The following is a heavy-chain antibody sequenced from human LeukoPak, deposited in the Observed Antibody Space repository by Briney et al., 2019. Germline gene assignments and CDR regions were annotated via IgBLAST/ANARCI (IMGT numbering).Heavy chain of an antibody. V-gene: IGHV3-7*01. D-gene: IGHD5-18*01. CDR2: INKVGSEK. Sequence: GGSLRLSCAASGFSFSDYWMSWLRQAPGKGLEWVANINKVGSEKFYVDSVKGRFTISRDNAKNSMHLQMSSLRAEDTAVYYCAKDLGWIHFAYWGQGTLVTVSS. J-gene: IGHJ4*02. CDR1: GFSFSDYW. CDR3: AKDLGWIHFAY.